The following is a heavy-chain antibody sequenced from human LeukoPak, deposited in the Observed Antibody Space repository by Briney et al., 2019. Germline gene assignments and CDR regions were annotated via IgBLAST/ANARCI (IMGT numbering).Heavy chain of an antibody. J-gene: IGHJ6*03. CDR3: ARVDRVRVPGGAGYYYYMEV. CDR1: GGSISSDY. V-gene: IGHV4-59*01. CDR2: IYYGGST. D-gene: IGHD2-8*02. Sequence: PSETLSLICTVSGGSISSDYWSWIRQPPGRGLEWIGYIYYGGSTNYNPSLESRVTISVDTSKNQFSLKLSSVTAADTAVYYCARVDRVRVPGGAGYYYYMEVWGKGTTVTVSS.